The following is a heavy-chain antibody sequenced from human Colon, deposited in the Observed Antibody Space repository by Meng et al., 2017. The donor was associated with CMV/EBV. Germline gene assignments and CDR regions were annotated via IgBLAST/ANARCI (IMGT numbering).Heavy chain of an antibody. CDR3: AGRAIVVVPGYYYYYGMDV. Sequence: GGSLRLSCAASGFTFSSYSMNWVRQAPGKGLEWVSCISSSSSYIYYADSVKGRFTISRDNAKNSLYLQMNSLRAEDTAVYYCAGRAIVVVPGYYYYYGMDVWGQGTTVTVSS. J-gene: IGHJ6*02. CDR2: ISSSSSYI. CDR1: GFTFSSYS. V-gene: IGHV3-21*01. D-gene: IGHD2-2*01.